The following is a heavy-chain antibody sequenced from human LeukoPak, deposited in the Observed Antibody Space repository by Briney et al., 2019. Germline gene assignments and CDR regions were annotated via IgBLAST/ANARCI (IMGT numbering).Heavy chain of an antibody. CDR1: GFTLGSNY. CDR3: ARDPDY. CDR2: IKQDGSEK. J-gene: IGHJ4*02. V-gene: IGHV3-7*03. Sequence: GGALRLSCAAPGFTLGSNYMNWVPQAPGKGLEWVANIKQDGSEKYYVDSVKGRFTISRDNAKNSLYLQMNSLRAEDTAVYYCARDPDYWGQGTLVTVSS.